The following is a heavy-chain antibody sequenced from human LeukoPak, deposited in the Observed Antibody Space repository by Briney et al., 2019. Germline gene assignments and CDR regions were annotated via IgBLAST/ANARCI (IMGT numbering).Heavy chain of an antibody. V-gene: IGHV3-48*04. Sequence: PGESLRLSCAASGFTFSSYSMNWVRQAPGKGLEWVSYISSSSSTIYYADSVKGRFTISRDNAKNSLYLQMNSLRAEDTAVYYCARATYYYDSSGYHFLGGHYYYYMDVWGKGTTVTVSS. CDR2: ISSSSSTI. CDR1: GFTFSSYS. D-gene: IGHD3-22*01. CDR3: ARATYYYDSSGYHFLGGHYYYYMDV. J-gene: IGHJ6*03.